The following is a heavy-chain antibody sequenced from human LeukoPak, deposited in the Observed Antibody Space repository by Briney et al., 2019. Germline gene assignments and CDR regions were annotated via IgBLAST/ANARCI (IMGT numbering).Heavy chain of an antibody. CDR3: ARAPLADWEQQLWFDP. D-gene: IGHD6-13*01. Sequence: PGRSLTLSCAASGFTFSSYAMHWVRQAPGKGLEWVAVISYDGSNKYYADSVKGRFTISRDNSKNTLYLQMNSLRAEDTAVYYCARAPLADWEQQLWFDPWGQGTQVTVSS. V-gene: IGHV3-30*04. CDR1: GFTFSSYA. J-gene: IGHJ5*02. CDR2: ISYDGSNK.